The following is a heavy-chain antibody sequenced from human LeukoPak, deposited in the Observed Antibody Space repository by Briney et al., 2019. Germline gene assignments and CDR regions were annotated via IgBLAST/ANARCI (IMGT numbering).Heavy chain of an antibody. CDR2: INPNSGGT. V-gene: IGHV1-2*02. CDR3: ASSRVRGVRGYYYYYMDV. CDR1: GYTFTGYY. J-gene: IGHJ6*03. Sequence: ASVKVSCKASGYTFTGYYMHWVRQAPGQGLEWMGWINPNSGGTNYAQKFQGRVTMTRDTSISTAYMELSRLRPDDTAVYYCASSRVRGVRGYYYYYMDVWGKGTTVTISS. D-gene: IGHD3-10*01.